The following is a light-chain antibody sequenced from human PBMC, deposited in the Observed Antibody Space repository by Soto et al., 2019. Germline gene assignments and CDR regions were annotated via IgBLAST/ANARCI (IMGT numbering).Light chain of an antibody. CDR2: ANS. CDR1: SSNIGAGYD. V-gene: IGLV1-40*01. CDR3: QSYDSSLSALYV. Sequence: QSVLTQPPSVSGAPGQRVTISCTGSSSNIGAGYDVHWYQQLPGTAPKLLIYANSNRPSGVPDRFSGSKFGTSASLAITGLQAEDEADYYCQSYDSSLSALYVFGTGTKLTVL. J-gene: IGLJ1*01.